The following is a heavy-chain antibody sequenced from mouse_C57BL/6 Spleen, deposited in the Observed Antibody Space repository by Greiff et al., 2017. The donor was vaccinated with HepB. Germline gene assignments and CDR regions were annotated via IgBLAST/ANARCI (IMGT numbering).Heavy chain of an antibody. J-gene: IGHJ1*03. CDR3: AREGRDWYFDV. Sequence: EVQWVESGGGLVKPGGSLKLSCAASGFTFSSYAMSWVRQTPEKRLEWVATISDGGSYTYYPDNVKGRFTISRDNAKNNLYLQMSHLKSEDTAMYYCAREGRDWYFDVWGTGTTVTVSS. CDR2: ISDGGSYT. CDR1: GFTFSSYA. V-gene: IGHV5-4*01.